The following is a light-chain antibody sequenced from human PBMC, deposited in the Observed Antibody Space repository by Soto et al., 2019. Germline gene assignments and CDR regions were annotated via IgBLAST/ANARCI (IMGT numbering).Light chain of an antibody. CDR1: QTISSW. J-gene: IGKJ1*01. Sequence: DIQMTQSPSTLYGSVGDRVTITCWASQTISSWLAWYQQKPGKAPKLLIYKASTLKSGVPSRFSGSGSGTEFTLTISSLQPDDFATYYCQHYNSYSEAFCQGTKVDMK. V-gene: IGKV1-5*03. CDR3: QHYNSYSEA. CDR2: KAS.